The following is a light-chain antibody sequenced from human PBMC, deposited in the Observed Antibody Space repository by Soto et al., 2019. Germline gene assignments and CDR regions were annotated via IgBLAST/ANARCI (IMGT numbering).Light chain of an antibody. V-gene: IGKV3-15*01. CDR3: QQYNNWGT. Sequence: EIVMTQSPATLSVSPRERATLSCRASQSVSSNLAWYQQKPGQAPRLLIYGASTRATGIPARFSGSGSGTEFTLTISSLQSEDFAVYSCQQYNNWGTFGQGTKVEIK. CDR1: QSVSSN. CDR2: GAS. J-gene: IGKJ1*01.